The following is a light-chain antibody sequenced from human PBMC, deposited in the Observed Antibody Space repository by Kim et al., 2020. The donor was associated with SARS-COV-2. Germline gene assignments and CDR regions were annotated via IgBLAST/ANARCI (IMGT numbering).Light chain of an antibody. Sequence: DIQMTQSPSTLSASVGDRVTITCRASQFISTWLAWYQQKPGKAPNLLIYDASSLESGVPSRFSGSGSGTEFTLTISSLQPDDFATYYCQQYHISPYIFGQGTKLEI. CDR2: DAS. J-gene: IGKJ2*01. CDR3: QQYHISPYI. V-gene: IGKV1-5*01. CDR1: QFISTW.